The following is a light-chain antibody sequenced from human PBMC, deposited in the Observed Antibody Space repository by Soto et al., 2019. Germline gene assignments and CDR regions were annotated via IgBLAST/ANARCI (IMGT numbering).Light chain of an antibody. CDR3: LLALQPPLT. CDR2: LGS. J-gene: IGKJ4*01. Sequence: DIVMTQSPLSLPVTPGEPASISCRSSQSLLHSNGYNYLDWYLQTPGQSPQLLIYLGSNRASGVPDRFSGSGSGTYFTLKISRVEAEDVGVYCCLLALQPPLTFGGGTKVEIK. V-gene: IGKV2-28*01. CDR1: QSLLHSNGYNY.